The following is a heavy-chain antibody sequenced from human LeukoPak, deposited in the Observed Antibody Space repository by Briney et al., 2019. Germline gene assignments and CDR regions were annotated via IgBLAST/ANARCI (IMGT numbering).Heavy chain of an antibody. V-gene: IGHV1-18*01. CDR1: GYTFTSYG. D-gene: IGHD3-22*01. CDR2: ISAYNGNT. Sequence: ASVTVSCKASGYTFTSYGISWVRQAPGQGLEWMGWISAYNGNTNYAQKLQGRVTMTTDTSTSTAYMELRSLRSDDTAVYYCARDRDWGRHYYDSSGYSIDAFDIWGQGTVVTVSS. CDR3: ARDRDWGRHYYDSSGYSIDAFDI. J-gene: IGHJ3*02.